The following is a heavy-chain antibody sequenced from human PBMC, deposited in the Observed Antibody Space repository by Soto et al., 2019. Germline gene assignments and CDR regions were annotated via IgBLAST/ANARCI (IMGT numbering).Heavy chain of an antibody. V-gene: IGHV3-74*01. CDR3: ARVILVFSGSYPGDAFDI. CDR1: GFTFSSYW. Sequence: GGSLRLSCAASGFTFSSYWMHWVRQAPGKGLVWVSRINSDGSSTSYADSVKGRFTISRDNAKNTLYLQMNSLRAEDTAVYYCARVILVFSGSYPGDAFDIWGQGTMVTVSS. J-gene: IGHJ3*02. D-gene: IGHD1-26*01. CDR2: INSDGSST.